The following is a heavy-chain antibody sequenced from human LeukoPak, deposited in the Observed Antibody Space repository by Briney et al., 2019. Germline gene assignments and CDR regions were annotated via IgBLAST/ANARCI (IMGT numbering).Heavy chain of an antibody. CDR3: ARGTNYDFWSGDYFDY. J-gene: IGHJ4*02. Sequence: PEGSLRLSCAASGFTFSSYSMNWVRQAPGKGLEWVSYISSSSSTIYYADSVKGRFTISRDNAKNSLYLQMNSLRAEDTAVYYCARGTNYDFWSGDYFDYWGQGTLVAVSS. CDR1: GFTFSSYS. D-gene: IGHD3-3*01. CDR2: ISSSSSTI. V-gene: IGHV3-48*01.